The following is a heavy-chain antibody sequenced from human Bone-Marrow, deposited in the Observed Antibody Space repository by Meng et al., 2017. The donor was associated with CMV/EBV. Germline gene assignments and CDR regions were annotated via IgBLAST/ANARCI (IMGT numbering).Heavy chain of an antibody. D-gene: IGHD6-6*01. V-gene: IGHV4-34*01. CDR3: ARGKYSSSSEGVWFDP. J-gene: IGHJ5*02. Sequence: SETLSLTCTVYGGSFNAYYYNWFRQAPGKGLEWIGEINHSGGTNYNPSLKSRVTISVDTSKNQFSLKLSSVTAADTAVYYCARGKYSSSSEGVWFDPWGQGTLVTVSS. CDR1: GGSFNAYY. CDR2: INHSGGT.